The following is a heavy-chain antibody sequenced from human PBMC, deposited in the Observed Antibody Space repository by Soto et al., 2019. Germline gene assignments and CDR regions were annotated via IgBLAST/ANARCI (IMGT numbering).Heavy chain of an antibody. J-gene: IGHJ3*02. CDR1: GFTFSSYG. V-gene: IGHV3-33*01. CDR3: ARDYCSSTSCPAYMNAFDI. D-gene: IGHD2-2*01. Sequence: QVQVVESGGGVVQPGRSLRLSCAASGFTFSSYGMHWVRQAPGKGLEWVAVIWYDGSNKYYADSVKGRFTISRDNSKNTLYLQMNSLRAEDTAVYYCARDYCSSTSCPAYMNAFDIWGQGTMVTVSS. CDR2: IWYDGSNK.